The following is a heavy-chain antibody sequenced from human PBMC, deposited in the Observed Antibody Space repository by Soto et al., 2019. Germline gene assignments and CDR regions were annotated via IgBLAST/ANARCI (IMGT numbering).Heavy chain of an antibody. D-gene: IGHD6-19*01. CDR2: IYYSGST. CDR1: GGSISSSSYY. Sequence: PSETLSLTCTVSGGSISSSSYYWGWIRQPPGKGLEWIGSIYYSGSTYYNPSLKSRVTISVDTSKNQFSLKLSSVTAADTAVYYCARSIAVAGTNYWGQGNLVTVSS. J-gene: IGHJ4*02. CDR3: ARSIAVAGTNY. V-gene: IGHV4-39*01.